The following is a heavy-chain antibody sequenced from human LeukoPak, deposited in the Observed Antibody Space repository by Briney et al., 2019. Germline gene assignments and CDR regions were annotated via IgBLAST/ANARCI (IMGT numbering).Heavy chain of an antibody. J-gene: IGHJ4*02. CDR2: IWYDGSNK. V-gene: IGHV3-33*06. CDR1: GFTFSSYG. CDR3: AKHAARSSSSGYYFDY. Sequence: GGSLRLSCAASGFTFSSYGMHWVRQAPGKGLEWVAVIWYDGSNKYYADSVKGRFTISRDNSKNTLYLQMNSLRAEDTAVYYCAKHAARSSSSGYYFDYWGQGTLVTVSS. D-gene: IGHD6-6*01.